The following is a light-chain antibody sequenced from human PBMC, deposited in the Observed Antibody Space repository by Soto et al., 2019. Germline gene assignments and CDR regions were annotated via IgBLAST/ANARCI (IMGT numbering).Light chain of an antibody. J-gene: IGKJ2*01. CDR1: QSVSSY. CDR2: DAS. V-gene: IGKV3-11*01. Sequence: EIVLTQSPATLSLSPGERATLSCRASQSVSSYLAWYQQKPGQAPRLLIYDASNRATGIPAMFSGSGSGTDFTLTISSLEPEDFALYYCQQRSNWPHTFGQGNKLEIK. CDR3: QQRSNWPHT.